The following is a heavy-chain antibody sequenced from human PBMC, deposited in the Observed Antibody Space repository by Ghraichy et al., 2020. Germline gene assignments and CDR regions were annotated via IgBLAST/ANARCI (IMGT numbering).Heavy chain of an antibody. D-gene: IGHD6-19*01. CDR3: ARHGGKIRGWFGGYVGYGRETTAVISSAATPTRPNVFPVSLCSTHSDGKVVLACLVKDYY. V-gene: IGHV4-39*01. CDR1: GFSISSSSYH. CDR2: IYYGGST. J-gene: IGHJ6*01. Sequence: SETLSLTCVVSGFSISSSSYHWGWIRQPPGKGLEWIGSIYYGGSTYDNPALKTRVTMSVDTSNNYFSLKLSSVTATDTAVYYCARHGGKIRGWFGGYVGYGRETTAVISSAATPTRPNVFPVSLCSTHSDGKVVLACLVKDYY.